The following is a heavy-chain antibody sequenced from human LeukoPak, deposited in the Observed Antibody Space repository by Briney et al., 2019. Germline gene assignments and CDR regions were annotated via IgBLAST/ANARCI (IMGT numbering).Heavy chain of an antibody. Sequence: PSETLSLTCTVSGGSISSHYWSWIRQPPGKGLEWIGYIYYSGSTNYNPSLKSRVTISVDTSKNQFSLKLSSVTAADTAVYYCASGYCSSTSCYRFDPWGQGTLVTVSS. CDR2: IYYSGST. V-gene: IGHV4-59*11. CDR1: GGSISSHY. D-gene: IGHD2-2*03. J-gene: IGHJ5*02. CDR3: ASGYCSSTSCYRFDP.